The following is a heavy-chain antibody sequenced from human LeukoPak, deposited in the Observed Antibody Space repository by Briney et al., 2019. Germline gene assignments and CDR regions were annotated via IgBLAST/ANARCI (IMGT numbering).Heavy chain of an antibody. Sequence: GSLRLSCAASGFAFSTNGMSWVRQAPGKGLEWIGEINHSGSTNYNPSLKSRVTISVDTSKNQFSLKLSSVTAADTAVYYCARPSFGMYFDLWGRGTLVTVSS. CDR1: GFAFSTNG. V-gene: IGHV4-34*01. CDR3: ARPSFGMYFDL. D-gene: IGHD3-16*01. J-gene: IGHJ2*01. CDR2: INHSGST.